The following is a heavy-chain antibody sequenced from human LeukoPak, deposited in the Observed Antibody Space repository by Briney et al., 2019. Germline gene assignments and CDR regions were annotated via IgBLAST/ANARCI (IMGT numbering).Heavy chain of an antibody. CDR2: IYTSGST. V-gene: IGHV4-61*02. D-gene: IGHD1-1*01. CDR1: GGSISSGSYY. CDR3: ARERGRQDY. J-gene: IGHJ4*02. Sequence: SQTLSLTCTVSGGSISSGSYYWSWIRQPAGKGLEWIGRIYTSGSTNYNPSLKSRVTISVDTSNNQFSLKLSSVTAADTAVYYCARERGRQDYWGQGTLVTVSS.